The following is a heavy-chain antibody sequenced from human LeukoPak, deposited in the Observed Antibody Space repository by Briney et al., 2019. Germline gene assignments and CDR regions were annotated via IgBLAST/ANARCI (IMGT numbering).Heavy chain of an antibody. CDR2: IYDDGST. V-gene: IGHV3-53*01. CDR3: AKDPGPLFDGYFDS. CDR1: GFTVSNNY. D-gene: IGHD2-8*01. Sequence: PGGSLRLSCAASGFTVSNNYMTWVRQAPGKGLEWVSVIYDDGSTYYADSAKGRFNISRDNSKNTLYLQMDSLRAEDTAVYYCAKDPGPLFDGYFDSWGQGTLVTVSS. J-gene: IGHJ4*02.